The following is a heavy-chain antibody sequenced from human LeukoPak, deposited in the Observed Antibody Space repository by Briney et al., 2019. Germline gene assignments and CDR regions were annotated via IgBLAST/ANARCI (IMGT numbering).Heavy chain of an antibody. V-gene: IGHV3-11*01. CDR2: ISSSGSTI. CDR3: ARLMVRGAFGVGRVPY. D-gene: IGHD3-10*01. CDR1: GFAFSDYY. Sequence: GGSLRLSCAASGFAFSDYYMSWIRQAPGKGLEWVSYISSSGSTIYYADSVKGRFTISRDNAKNSLYLQMNSLRAEDTAVYYCARLMVRGAFGVGRVPYWGQGTLVTVSS. J-gene: IGHJ4*02.